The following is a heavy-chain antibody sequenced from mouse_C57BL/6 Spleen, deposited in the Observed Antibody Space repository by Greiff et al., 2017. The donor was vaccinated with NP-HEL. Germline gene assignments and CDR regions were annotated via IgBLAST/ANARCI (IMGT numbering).Heavy chain of an antibody. CDR3: TRTPYDGYSAWFAY. Sequence: QVQLQQSGPALVRPGVSVKISCKGSGYTFTDYAMHWVKQSHAKSPEWIGVISTYYGDASYNQKFTDKATMTVDKSSSTAYMELARLTSEDSAVYYCTRTPYDGYSAWFAYWGQGTLVTVSA. CDR2: ISTYYGDA. V-gene: IGHV1-67*01. D-gene: IGHD2-3*01. J-gene: IGHJ3*01. CDR1: GYTFTDYA.